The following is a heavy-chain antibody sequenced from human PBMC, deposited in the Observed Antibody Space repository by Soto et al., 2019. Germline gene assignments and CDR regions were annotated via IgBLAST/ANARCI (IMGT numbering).Heavy chain of an antibody. V-gene: IGHV1-3*01. CDR3: ASLRHSPSYYYYYGRDV. J-gene: IGHJ6*01. Sequence: QVQLVQSGAEVKKPGASVKVSCKASGYTFTSYAMHWVRQAPGQRLEWMGWINAGNGNTKYSQTFQGRVTITKDTSASTAYMELSSRRSEDTAVYYCASLRHSPSYYYYYGRDVWGQGTTVTGSS. CDR2: INAGNGNT. CDR1: GYTFTSYA. D-gene: IGHD5-18*01.